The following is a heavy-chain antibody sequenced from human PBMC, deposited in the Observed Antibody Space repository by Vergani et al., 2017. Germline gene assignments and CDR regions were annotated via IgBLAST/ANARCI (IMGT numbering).Heavy chain of an antibody. CDR1: GGSISSYY. Sequence: QVQLQESGPGLVKPSETLSLTCTVSGGSISSYYWSWIRQPPGKGLEWIGYIYYSGSTNYNPSLKSRVTISVDTSKNQFSLKPSSVTAADTAVYYCARGGGQVTLPLNDWGQGTLVTVSS. D-gene: IGHD2-21*02. V-gene: IGHV4-59*01. J-gene: IGHJ4*02. CDR3: ARGGGQVTLPLND. CDR2: IYYSGST.